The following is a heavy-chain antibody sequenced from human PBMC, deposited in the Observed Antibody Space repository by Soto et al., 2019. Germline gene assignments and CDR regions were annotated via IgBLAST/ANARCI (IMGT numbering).Heavy chain of an antibody. Sequence: PSETLSLTCTVSGGSISSYYWSWIRQPPGKGLEWIGYIYYSGSTNYNPSLKSRVTISVDTSKNQFSLKLSSVTAADTAVYYCAKKEMAARGVPFYYDYWGQGTLVTVSS. CDR1: GGSISSYY. J-gene: IGHJ4*02. CDR3: AKKEMAARGVPFYYDY. V-gene: IGHV4-59*08. D-gene: IGHD6-19*01. CDR2: IYYSGST.